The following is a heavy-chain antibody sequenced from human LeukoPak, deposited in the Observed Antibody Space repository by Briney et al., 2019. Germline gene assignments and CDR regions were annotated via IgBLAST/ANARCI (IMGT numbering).Heavy chain of an antibody. D-gene: IGHD2-15*01. CDR2: IKQDGSEK. V-gene: IGHV3-7*01. CDR1: AFTFSSYW. Sequence: TGGSLRLSCAASAFTFSSYWMSWVRQAPGKGLEWVANIKQDGSEKYYVDSVKGRFTISRDNAKNSLYLQMNSLRAEDTAVYYCASSGQTYSSSSRYCSGGSCLDYWGQGTLVTVSS. CDR3: ASSGQTYSSSSRYCSGGSCLDY. J-gene: IGHJ4*02.